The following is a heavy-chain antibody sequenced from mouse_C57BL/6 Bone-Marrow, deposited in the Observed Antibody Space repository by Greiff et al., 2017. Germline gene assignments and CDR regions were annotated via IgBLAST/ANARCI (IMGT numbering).Heavy chain of an antibody. V-gene: IGHV1-63*01. CDR1: GYTFTNYW. J-gene: IGHJ1*03. CDR3: ARQVFDWYFDV. CDR2: IYPGGGYT. Sequence: VQLQQSGAELVRPGTSVKMSCKASGYTFTNYWIGWAKQRPGHGLEWIGDIYPGGGYTSYNEKFKGKATLTADKSSSTAYMQFSSLTSEDSAIYYCARQVFDWYFDVWGTGTTVTVSS.